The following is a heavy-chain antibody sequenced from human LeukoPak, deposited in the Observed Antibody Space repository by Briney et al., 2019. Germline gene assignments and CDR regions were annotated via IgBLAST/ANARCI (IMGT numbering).Heavy chain of an antibody. CDR3: AKDSRAHCGGCEFDI. CDR1: GFTFSSYA. V-gene: IGHV3-23*01. J-gene: IGHJ3*02. D-gene: IGHD2-21*01. Sequence: GGSRRLSCAASGFTFSSYAMSWVRQAPGKGLEWVSAISGSGGSTYYADSVKGRFTISRDNSKNTLYLQMNSLRAEDTAVYYCAKDSRAHCGGCEFDIWGQGTMVTVSS. CDR2: ISGSGGST.